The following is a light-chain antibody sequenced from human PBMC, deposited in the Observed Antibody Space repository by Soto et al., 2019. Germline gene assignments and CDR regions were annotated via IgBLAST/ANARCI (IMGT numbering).Light chain of an antibody. CDR1: SSNIRSND. J-gene: IGLJ1*01. CDR2: TND. V-gene: IGLV1-44*01. CDR3: AAWDDSLNAYV. Sequence: QSVLTRPPSASGTPGQRVTISCSGSSSNIRSNDVYWYQHLPGTAPKLLIHTNDQRPSGVPDRFSGSKSGTSASLAISGLQSEDEADYYCAAWDDSLNAYVFATGTKVTVL.